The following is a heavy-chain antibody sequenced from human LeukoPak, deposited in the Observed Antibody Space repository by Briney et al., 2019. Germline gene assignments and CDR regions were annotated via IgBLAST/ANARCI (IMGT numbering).Heavy chain of an antibody. Sequence: SETLSPTCTVSGGSIHSHYWSWIRQPAGEGLEWIGRIYASGSTKYNPSLKSRVIMSLDTSKNQFSLNLTSVTAADTAVYYCASPFAYGEYDALEIWGQGTLVSVSS. CDR2: IYASGST. J-gene: IGHJ3*02. V-gene: IGHV4-4*07. CDR1: GGSIHSHY. CDR3: ASPFAYGEYDALEI. D-gene: IGHD3-10*01.